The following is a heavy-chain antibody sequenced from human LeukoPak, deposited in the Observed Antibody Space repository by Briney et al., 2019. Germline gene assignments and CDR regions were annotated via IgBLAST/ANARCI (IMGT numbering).Heavy chain of an antibody. V-gene: IGHV4-34*01. CDR1: GRSFSSYY. J-gene: IGHJ4*02. Sequence: SETLSLTCAVYGRSFSSYYWSWIRQPPGKGLEWIGEINHSGSTNYNPSLKSRVTISVDTSKNQFSLKLSSVTAADTAVYYCARLSEQSTVYGSGSYYYFHYWGQGTLVTVSS. D-gene: IGHD3-10*01. CDR2: INHSGST. CDR3: ARLSEQSTVYGSGSYYYFHY.